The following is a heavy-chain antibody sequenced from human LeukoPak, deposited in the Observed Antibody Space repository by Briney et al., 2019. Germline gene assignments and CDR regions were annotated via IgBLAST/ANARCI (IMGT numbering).Heavy chain of an antibody. CDR2: INPNSGGT. J-gene: IGHJ4*02. D-gene: IGHD6-13*01. Sequence: ASVKVSCTASGYTFTGYYMHWVRQATGQGLEWMGWINPNSGGTNYEQKFQGRVTMTRDTSISTAYMALSRLRSDDTAVYYCASLAAAPYYFDYWGQGTLVTVSS. CDR3: ASLAAAPYYFDY. V-gene: IGHV1-2*02. CDR1: GYTFTGYY.